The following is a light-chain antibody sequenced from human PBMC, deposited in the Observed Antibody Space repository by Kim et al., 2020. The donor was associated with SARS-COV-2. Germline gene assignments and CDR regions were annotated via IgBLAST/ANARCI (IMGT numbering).Light chain of an antibody. V-gene: IGKV2-28*01. CDR3: MQSLQTPLT. Sequence: PAAISCRSSQSLLHSNGYNYFDWYLQKSGQSPQLLIYLGSNRASGVPDRFSGSGSGTDFTLKISRVEAEDVGVYYCMQSLQTPLTFGGGTKVDIK. CDR2: LGS. J-gene: IGKJ4*01. CDR1: QSLLHSNGYNY.